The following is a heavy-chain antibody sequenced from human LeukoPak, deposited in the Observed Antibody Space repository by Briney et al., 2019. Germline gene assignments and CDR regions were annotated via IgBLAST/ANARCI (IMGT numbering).Heavy chain of an antibody. J-gene: IGHJ4*02. D-gene: IGHD3-16*01. Sequence: ASVKVSFKASGYTFSGYYMHWVRQAPGQGLEWMGWINPNSGGTKYVQKFQGRVTMTRDTSISTAYMELSRPRSDDTAVYYCASGSLASYFDHWGQGTLVTVSS. V-gene: IGHV1-2*02. CDR2: INPNSGGT. CDR1: GYTFSGYY. CDR3: ASGSLASYFDH.